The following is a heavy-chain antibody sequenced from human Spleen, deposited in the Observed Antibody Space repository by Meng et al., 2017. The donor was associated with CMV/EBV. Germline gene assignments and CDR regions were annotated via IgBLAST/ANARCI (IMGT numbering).Heavy chain of an antibody. V-gene: IGHV3-7*01. CDR3: AVWYGQWPLGY. J-gene: IGHJ4*02. CDR2: IKKDGSQK. D-gene: IGHD6-19*01. CDR1: GFSFGTYW. Sequence: GESLKISCAASGFSFGTYWMSWVRQAPGKGLEWVANIKKDGSQKYYVDSVKGRFTISRDNGRNSLYLQMNSLRGEDTAVYYCAVWYGQWPLGYWGQGTPVTVSS.